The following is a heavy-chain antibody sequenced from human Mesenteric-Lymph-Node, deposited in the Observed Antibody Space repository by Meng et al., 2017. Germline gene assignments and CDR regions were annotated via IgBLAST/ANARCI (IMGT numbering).Heavy chain of an antibody. D-gene: IGHD5-18*01. J-gene: IGHJ2*01. CDR1: GGSISSGDYY. Sequence: VPLRGPGPGLLKPPQTLSLTCTVSGGSISSGDYYWSWICQPRGKGLEWIGYIYNSGSTYYNPSLKSRVTISVDTSKNQFSLKLSSVTAADTAVYYCARVGWRQWSFDLWGRGTLVTVSS. CDR2: IYNSGST. CDR3: ARVGWRQWSFDL. V-gene: IGHV4-30-4*01.